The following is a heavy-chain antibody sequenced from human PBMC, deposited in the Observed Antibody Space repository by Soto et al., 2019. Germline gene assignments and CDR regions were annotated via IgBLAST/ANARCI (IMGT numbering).Heavy chain of an antibody. J-gene: IGHJ6*02. Sequence: SETLSLTCTVSGGSISSYYWSWIRKPAGKGLEWIGRIYTSGSTNYNPSLKSRVTMSVDTSKNQFSLKLSSVTAADTAVYYCAGSGSYGLYYYYGMDVWGQGTTVTVSS. CDR1: GGSISSYY. V-gene: IGHV4-4*07. CDR3: AGSGSYGLYYYYGMDV. CDR2: IYTSGST. D-gene: IGHD1-26*01.